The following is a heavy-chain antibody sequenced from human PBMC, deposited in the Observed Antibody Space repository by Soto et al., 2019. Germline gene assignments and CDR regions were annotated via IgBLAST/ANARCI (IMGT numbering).Heavy chain of an antibody. CDR2: IHRNGNT. CDR1: SGSISSGDW. V-gene: IGHV4-4*02. Sequence: VQLQESGPGLVKASGTLSLTCAVSSGSISSGDWWSWVRQSPGKGLEWIGEIHRNGNTNYNPSLKSRVTISVDRSKNQFSLRLSSVTVADTAIYYCTNNGWYSLDFWGQGILVIVSS. CDR3: TNNGWYSLDF. D-gene: IGHD6-19*01. J-gene: IGHJ4*02.